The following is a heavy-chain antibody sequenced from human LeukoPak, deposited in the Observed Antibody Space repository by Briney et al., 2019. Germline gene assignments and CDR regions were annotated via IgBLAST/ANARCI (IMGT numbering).Heavy chain of an antibody. Sequence: GASVKVSCKASGYTFTGYYIHWVRQAPGQGLEWMGWINPNSGGTTYAQKFQGRVTMTRDTSITTAYMELSRLRSDDTAVYYCARDDYKTLYYYYYMDVWGKGTTVIVSS. V-gene: IGHV1-2*02. CDR1: GYTFTGYY. D-gene: IGHD3-16*01. J-gene: IGHJ6*03. CDR3: ARDDYKTLYYYYYMDV. CDR2: INPNSGGT.